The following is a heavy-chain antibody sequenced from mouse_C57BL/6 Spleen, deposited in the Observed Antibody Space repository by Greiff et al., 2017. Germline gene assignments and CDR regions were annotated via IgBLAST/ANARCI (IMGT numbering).Heavy chain of an antibody. D-gene: IGHD2-4*01. CDR1: GYAFSSSW. J-gene: IGHJ4*01. Sequence: QLQQSGPELVKPGASVKISCKASGYAFSSSWMNWVKQRPGKGLEWIGRIYPGDGDTNYNGKFKGKATLTADKSSSTAYMQLSSLTSEDSAVYFCARSPLLRQRDAMDYWGQGTSVTVSS. CDR2: IYPGDGDT. CDR3: ARSPLLRQRDAMDY. V-gene: IGHV1-82*01.